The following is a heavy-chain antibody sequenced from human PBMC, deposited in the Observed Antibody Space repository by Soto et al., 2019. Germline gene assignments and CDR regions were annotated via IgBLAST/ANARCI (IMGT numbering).Heavy chain of an antibody. Sequence: EVQLLESGGGLVQPGGSLRLSCAASGFTFSSYAMSWVRQAPGGGLEWVSAVSRSGDNTYYADSVKGRFTISRDNSKNTLYLQVNSLRVEDTAIYYSAKDFGHYDVVSGYPTFGNWGQGTLVTVSS. CDR3: AKDFGHYDVVSGYPTFGN. CDR1: GFTFSSYA. D-gene: IGHD3-3*01. J-gene: IGHJ4*02. V-gene: IGHV3-23*01. CDR2: VSRSGDNT.